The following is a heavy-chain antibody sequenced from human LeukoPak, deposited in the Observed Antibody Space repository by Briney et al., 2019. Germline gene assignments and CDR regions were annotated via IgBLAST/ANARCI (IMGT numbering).Heavy chain of an antibody. CDR3: ARGDLLPGGFDP. CDR1: GFTFSSYA. CDR2: ISRDGSTT. J-gene: IGHJ5*02. D-gene: IGHD1-26*01. Sequence: GGSLRLSCAASGFTFSSYAMSWVRQAPGKGLVWVSRISRDGSTTTYADSVKGRFTISRDNAKNTLYLQMNSLRAEDTAIYSCARGDLLPGGFDPWGQGTLVTVSS. V-gene: IGHV3-74*03.